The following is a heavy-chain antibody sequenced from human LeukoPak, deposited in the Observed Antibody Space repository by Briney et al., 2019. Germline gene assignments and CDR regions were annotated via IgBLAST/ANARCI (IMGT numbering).Heavy chain of an antibody. V-gene: IGHV3-30-3*01. J-gene: IGHJ6*02. CDR3: ARDRLSPRYYYGMDV. CDR2: ISYDGSNK. CDR1: GFTFSSYA. Sequence: GGSLRLSCAASGFTFSSYAMHWVRQAPGKGLEWVAVISYDGSNKYYADSVKGRFTISRDNSKNTLYLQMNSLRAEDTAVYYCARDRLSPRYYYGMDVWGQGTLVTVSS.